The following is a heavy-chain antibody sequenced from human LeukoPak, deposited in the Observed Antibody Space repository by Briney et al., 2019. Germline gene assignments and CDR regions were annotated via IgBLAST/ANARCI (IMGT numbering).Heavy chain of an antibody. Sequence: RGESLKISCKGSGYTFSTYWIGWVRQMPGRGLEWVGIIYPADSNPRYSPSFQGQVTISADKSISTAYLQWSSLKASDSAMYYCVRHGLGTNWFGFDYWGQGTLVTVSS. V-gene: IGHV5-51*01. D-gene: IGHD1-1*01. J-gene: IGHJ4*02. CDR2: IYPADSNP. CDR3: VRHGLGTNWFGFDY. CDR1: GYTFSTYW.